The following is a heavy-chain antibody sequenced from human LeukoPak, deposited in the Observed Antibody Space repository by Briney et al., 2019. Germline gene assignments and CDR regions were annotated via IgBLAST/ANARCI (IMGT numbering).Heavy chain of an antibody. J-gene: IGHJ5*02. Sequence: PSETLSLTCAVYGGSFSGYYWSWIRQPPGKGLEWIGEINHSGSTNYNPSLKSRVTISVDTSKNQFSLKLSSVTAADTAVYYCARHRLLYGSALTWGQGTLVTVSS. CDR3: ARHRLLYGSALT. CDR1: GGSFSGYY. CDR2: INHSGST. D-gene: IGHD3-10*01. V-gene: IGHV4-34*01.